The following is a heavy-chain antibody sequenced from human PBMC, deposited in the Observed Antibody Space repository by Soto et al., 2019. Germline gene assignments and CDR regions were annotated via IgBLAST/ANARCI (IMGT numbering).Heavy chain of an antibody. CDR3: ATDSRNVGIGYFDS. CDR1: GFKVGSSY. CDR2: IVSGGST. V-gene: IGHV3-53*01. Sequence: EVKVIESGGDLIEPGVSLRLSCAASGFKVGSSYVTWVRQAPGEGLEWVSVIVSGGSTHYADSVTGRFTVSRDVSNNTVYLHMSSLRAEDTAVYFCATDSRNVGIGYFDSWGLGTLVTVSS. J-gene: IGHJ4*02. D-gene: IGHD1-26*01.